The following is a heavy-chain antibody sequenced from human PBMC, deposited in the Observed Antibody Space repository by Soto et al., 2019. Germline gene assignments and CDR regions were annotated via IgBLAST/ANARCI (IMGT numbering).Heavy chain of an antibody. V-gene: IGHV3-30*18. Sequence: QVQLVESGGGVVQPGRSLRLSCAASGFTFSSYGMHWDRQAPGKGLEWVAVISYDGSNKYYADSVKGRFTISRDNSKNTLYLQMNSLRAEDTAVYYCAKDRRYCSSTSCYSWFDPWGQGTLVTVSS. CDR3: AKDRRYCSSTSCYSWFDP. CDR1: GFTFSSYG. D-gene: IGHD2-2*01. J-gene: IGHJ5*02. CDR2: ISYDGSNK.